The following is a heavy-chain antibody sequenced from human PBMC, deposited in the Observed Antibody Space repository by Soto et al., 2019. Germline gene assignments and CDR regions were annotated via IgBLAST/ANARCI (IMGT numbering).Heavy chain of an antibody. Sequence: SPKPYCAASGFPFSSYAMHWDRQAPGKGPDWVAHISHEGSNKYYADSVKGRFTISRDNSRNTLYLQMNSLRAEDTAVYYCARSLAGIRFLEWLFKYYYYGMDVWGQGTTDTVSS. J-gene: IGHJ6*02. D-gene: IGHD3-3*01. CDR3: ARSLAGIRFLEWLFKYYYYGMDV. V-gene: IGHV3-30-3*01. CDR1: GFPFSSYA. CDR2: ISHEGSNK.